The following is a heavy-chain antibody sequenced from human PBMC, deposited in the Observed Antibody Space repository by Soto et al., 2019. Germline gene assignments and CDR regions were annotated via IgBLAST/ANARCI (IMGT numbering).Heavy chain of an antibody. J-gene: IGHJ6*02. CDR3: ARVLGYCSSCQSYYYYYGMDV. CDR2: ISAYNGNT. Sequence: ASVKVSCKASGYTFTSYGISWVRQAPGQGLEWMGWISAYNGNTNYAQKLQGRVTMTTDTSTSTAYMELRSLRSDDTAVYYCARVLGYCSSCQSYYYYYGMDVWGQGTTGTAP. CDR1: GYTFTSYG. D-gene: IGHD2-2*01. V-gene: IGHV1-18*04.